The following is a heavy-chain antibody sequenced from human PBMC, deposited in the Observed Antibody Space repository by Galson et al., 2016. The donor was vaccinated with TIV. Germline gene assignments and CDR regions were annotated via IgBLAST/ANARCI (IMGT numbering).Heavy chain of an antibody. V-gene: IGHV1-69*13. J-gene: IGHJ6*02. CDR1: GDTFSMIV. D-gene: IGHD5-18*01. CDR2: INPLLGTV. CDR3: ATDRNTALDTYHAYYGMDA. Sequence: SVKVSCKASGDTFSMIVFNWVRQAPGQGLDWMGGINPLLGTVTNAQKFQGRVTFTADESRSTAYMELSSLKSEDTAIYYCATDRNTALDTYHAYYGMDAWGEGTAVIVSS.